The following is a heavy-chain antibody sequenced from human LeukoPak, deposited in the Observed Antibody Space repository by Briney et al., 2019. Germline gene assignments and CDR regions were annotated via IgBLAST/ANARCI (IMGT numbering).Heavy chain of an antibody. CDR2: IIPIFGTA. CDR3: ARTGVAALSFDY. J-gene: IGHJ4*02. D-gene: IGHD6-13*01. Sequence: ASVKVSCKASGGTFRSYAISWVRQAPGQGLEWMGGIIPIFGTANYAQKFQGRVTITADESTSTAYMELSSLRSEDTAVYYCARTGVAALSFDYWGQGTLVTVSS. V-gene: IGHV1-69*13. CDR1: GGTFRSYA.